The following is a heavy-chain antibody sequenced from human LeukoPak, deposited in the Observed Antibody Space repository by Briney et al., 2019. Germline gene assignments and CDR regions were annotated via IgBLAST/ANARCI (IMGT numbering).Heavy chain of an antibody. Sequence: GGSLRLSCAASGFTFSSYAMSWVRQAPGKWLEWVSAISGSGGSTYYADSVKGRFTISRDNSKNTLYLQMNSLRAEDTAVYYCARPYATKYCSITSCYNWGQGTLVTVSS. J-gene: IGHJ4*02. CDR1: GFTFSSYA. CDR2: ISGSGGST. CDR3: ARPYATKYCSITSCYN. D-gene: IGHD2-2*02. V-gene: IGHV3-23*01.